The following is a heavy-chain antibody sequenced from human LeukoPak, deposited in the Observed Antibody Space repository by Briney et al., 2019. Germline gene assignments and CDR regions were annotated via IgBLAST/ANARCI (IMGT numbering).Heavy chain of an antibody. CDR3: ARDGRFAAYEPDY. D-gene: IGHD1-26*01. CDR2: IVVGSGNT. CDR1: GFTFTSSA. Sequence: ASVKVSCKASGFTFTSSAMQWVRQARGQRLEWIGWIVVGSGNTDYAQKFQERVTITRDMSTSTAYMELRSLRYDDTAVYYCARDGRFAAYEPDYWGQGTLVTVSS. V-gene: IGHV1-58*02. J-gene: IGHJ4*02.